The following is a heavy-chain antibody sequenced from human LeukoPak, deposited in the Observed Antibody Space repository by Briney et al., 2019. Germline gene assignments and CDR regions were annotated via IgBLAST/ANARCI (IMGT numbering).Heavy chain of an antibody. CDR1: GYTFTSYY. V-gene: IGHV1-46*01. J-gene: IGHJ5*02. CDR3: ARDQGYEVDP. Sequence: GASVKVSCKASGYTFTSYYMHWVRQAPGQGLEWMEIINPSGGSTSYAQKFQGRVTVTRDTSTCTVYMELSSLRSEDTAVYYCARDQGYEVDPWGQGTLVTVSS. D-gene: IGHD5-12*01. CDR2: INPSGGST.